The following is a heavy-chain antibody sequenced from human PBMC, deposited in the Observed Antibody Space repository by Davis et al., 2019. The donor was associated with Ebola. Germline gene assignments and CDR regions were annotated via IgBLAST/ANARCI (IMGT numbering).Heavy chain of an antibody. CDR1: GGSISSSSYY. CDR3: ATYYYGSGSYYPDGFDP. CDR2: IYYSGST. V-gene: IGHV4-39*01. J-gene: IGHJ5*02. D-gene: IGHD3-10*01. Sequence: SETLSLTCTVSGGSISSSSYYWGWIRQPPGKGLEWIGSIYYSGSTYYNPSLKSRVTISVDTSKNQFSLKLSSVTAADTAVYYCATYYYGSGSYYPDGFDPWGQGTLVTVS.